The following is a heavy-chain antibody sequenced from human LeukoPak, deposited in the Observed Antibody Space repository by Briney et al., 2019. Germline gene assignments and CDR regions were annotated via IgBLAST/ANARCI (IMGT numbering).Heavy chain of an antibody. J-gene: IGHJ4*02. V-gene: IGHV7-4-1*02. CDR3: AREIQPQWLVGRGIDY. CDR2: INTNTGNP. D-gene: IGHD6-19*01. Sequence: GASVKVSCKASGYTFTSYAMNWARQAPGQGLEWMGWINTNTGNPTYAQGFTGRFVFSLDTSVSTAYLQISSLKAEDTAVYYCAREIQPQWLVGRGIDYWGQGTLVTGSS. CDR1: GYTFTSYA.